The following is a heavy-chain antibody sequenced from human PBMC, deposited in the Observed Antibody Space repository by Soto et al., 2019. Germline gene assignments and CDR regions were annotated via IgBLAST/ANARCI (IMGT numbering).Heavy chain of an antibody. D-gene: IGHD3-22*01. Sequence: SETLSLTCAVSGYSISSGYYWGWLRQPPGKGLEWIGSIYHGVSTYYNPSLNSRVTLSIDMTNNHVSLILNSVTAADTAVYYCARVGPWVPYYYDSSPYTFENWFEPWGQGTLVTVSS. CDR2: IYHGVST. J-gene: IGHJ5*02. CDR3: ARVGPWVPYYYDSSPYTFENWFEP. CDR1: GYSISSGYY. V-gene: IGHV4-38-2*01.